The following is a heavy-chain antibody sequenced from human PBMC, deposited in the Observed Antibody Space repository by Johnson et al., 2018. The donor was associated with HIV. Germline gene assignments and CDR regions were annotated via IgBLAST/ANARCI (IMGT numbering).Heavy chain of an antibody. CDR1: GFIFNNYG. D-gene: IGHD4-17*01. CDR2: IWFDGSNE. J-gene: IGHJ3*02. Sequence: QVQLVESGGGVVQPGRSLRLSCAASGFIFNNYGMHWVRQAPGKGLEWVAVIWFDGSNEYYADSVKGRFTISRDNSKNTLYLQMNSLRAEDTAVYYCARDSTPWGDDYVDYAFDIWGQGTVVTVSS. CDR3: ARDSTPWGDDYVDYAFDI. V-gene: IGHV3-33*01.